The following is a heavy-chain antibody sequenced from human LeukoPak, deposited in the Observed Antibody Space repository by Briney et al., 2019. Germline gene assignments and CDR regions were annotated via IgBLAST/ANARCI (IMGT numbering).Heavy chain of an antibody. CDR1: GGSLRNYY. J-gene: IGHJ4*02. CDR3: ARRVATKPKYCFDS. Sequence: SETLSLTCTVSGGSLRNYYWTWIRQPPGMGLEWIGFIYYSGITKYIPSLDSRVAISLDASKNQFSLKLNSVTAADTAVYYCARRVATKPKYCFDSWGQGTLVTVSS. CDR2: IYYSGIT. V-gene: IGHV4-59*08. D-gene: IGHD5-24*01.